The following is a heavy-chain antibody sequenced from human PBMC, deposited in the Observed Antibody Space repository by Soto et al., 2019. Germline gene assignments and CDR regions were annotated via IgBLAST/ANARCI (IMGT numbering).Heavy chain of an antibody. V-gene: IGHV5-51*01. J-gene: IGHJ4*02. CDR1: GYSFTTYW. CDR2: IYPGASDS. CDR3: ARPRSTSAPPYDD. Sequence: PGESLKISCKGSGYSFTTYWIAWVRQAPGKGLEWMGIIYPGASDSRYSPSFQGQVTFSADESISTACLQWSSLKASDTVMYFCARPRSTSAPPYDDWGQGTLVTVSS.